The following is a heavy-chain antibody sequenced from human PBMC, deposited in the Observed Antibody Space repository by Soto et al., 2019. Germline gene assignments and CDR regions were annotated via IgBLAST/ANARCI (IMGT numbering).Heavy chain of an antibody. CDR1: GGSISSGGYS. CDR3: ARAPDY. V-gene: IGHV4-30-2*01. Sequence: QLQLQESGSGLVKPSQTLSLTCAVSGGSISSGGYSWTWIRQPPGKGMEWIGYIYHSASTYYTPSLKRRVTISVDRSQNQFSLPLSSVTAADTAVYYCARAPDYWGQGTLVTVSS. J-gene: IGHJ4*02. CDR2: IYHSAST.